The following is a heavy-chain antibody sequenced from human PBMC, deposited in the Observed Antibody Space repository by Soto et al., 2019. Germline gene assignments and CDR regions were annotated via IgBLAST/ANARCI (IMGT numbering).Heavy chain of an antibody. J-gene: IGHJ4*02. CDR2: IYYSGST. CDR1: GGSISSYY. V-gene: IGHV4-59*01. D-gene: IGHD5-18*01. CDR3: ARVRGYSYGYGLFDY. Sequence: SETLSLTCTVSGGSISSYYWSWIRQPPGKGLEWIGYIYYSGSTNCNPSLKSRVTISVDTSKNQFSLKLSSVTAADTAVYYCARVRGYSYGYGLFDYWGQGTLVTVS.